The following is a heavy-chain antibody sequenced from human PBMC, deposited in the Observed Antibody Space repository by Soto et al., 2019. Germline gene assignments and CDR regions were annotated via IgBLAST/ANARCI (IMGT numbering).Heavy chain of an antibody. J-gene: IGHJ4*02. D-gene: IGHD2-2*01. CDR2: IYYSGST. CDR1: GGSISSGGYY. CDR3: ATRGVVPAATFDY. Sequence: QVQLQESGPGLVKPSQTLSLTCTVSGGSISSGGYYWSWIRQHPGKGLEWIGYIYYSGSTYYNPSLTRRVXXSXDXXKNQFSLKLSSVTAADTAVYYCATRGVVPAATFDYWGQGTLVTVSS. V-gene: IGHV4-31*03.